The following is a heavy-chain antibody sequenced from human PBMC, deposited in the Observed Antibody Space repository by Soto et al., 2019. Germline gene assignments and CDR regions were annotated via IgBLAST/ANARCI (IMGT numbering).Heavy chain of an antibody. D-gene: IGHD3-10*01. CDR3: AALWSGELAFNY. Sequence: XETLSLTCSVSGYSMRSGYYWGWVRQAPGKGLEWLGSVYHNGIMFHNPSFQSRVTISVDTSKNQFSLNLRSVTAADTAVYCCAALWSGELAFNYWGQGNLVTVSS. CDR2: VYHNGIM. CDR1: GYSMRSGYY. J-gene: IGHJ4*01. V-gene: IGHV4-38-2*02.